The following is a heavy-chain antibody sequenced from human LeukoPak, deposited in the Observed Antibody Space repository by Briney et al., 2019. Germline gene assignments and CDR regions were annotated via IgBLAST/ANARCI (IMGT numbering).Heavy chain of an antibody. CDR2: IANDGRT. D-gene: IGHD5-18*01. J-gene: IGHJ4*02. CDR1: GFTVSSNY. Sequence: GGSLRLSCAASGFTVSSNYMSWVRQAPGKGLECVSVIANDGRTYYANSVKGRFTISRDISKNMVYLQMNSLRAEDTALYYCATRSRGYSYGGFDYWGQGTLVTVSS. V-gene: IGHV3-53*01. CDR3: ATRSRGYSYGGFDY.